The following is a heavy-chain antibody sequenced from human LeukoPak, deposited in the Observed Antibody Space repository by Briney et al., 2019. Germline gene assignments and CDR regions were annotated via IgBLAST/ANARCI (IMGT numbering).Heavy chain of an antibody. CDR2: IYHSGST. J-gene: IGHJ5*02. D-gene: IGHD3-3*01. CDR3: ARGGALLEWLPINLHFDP. CDR1: GGSISSGGYS. Sequence: IPSETLSLTCAVSGGSISSGGYSWSWIRQPPGKRLEWIGYIYHSGSTYYNPSLKSRVTISVDRSKNQFSLKLSSVTAADTAVYYCARGGALLEWLPINLHFDPWGQGTLVTVSS. V-gene: IGHV4-30-2*01.